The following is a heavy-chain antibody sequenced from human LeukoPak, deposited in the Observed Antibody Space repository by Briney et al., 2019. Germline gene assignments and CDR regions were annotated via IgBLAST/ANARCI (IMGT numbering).Heavy chain of an antibody. CDR3: ARDSRDGYNYLDY. Sequence: SQTLSLTCTVSGGSISSGDYYWSWIRQPPGKGLEWIGYIYYSGSTYYNPSLKSRITISVDTSKNQFSLKLSSVTAADTAVYYCARDSRDGYNYLDYWGQGTLVTVSS. V-gene: IGHV4-30-4*01. D-gene: IGHD5-24*01. CDR1: GGSISSGDYY. J-gene: IGHJ4*02. CDR2: IYYSGST.